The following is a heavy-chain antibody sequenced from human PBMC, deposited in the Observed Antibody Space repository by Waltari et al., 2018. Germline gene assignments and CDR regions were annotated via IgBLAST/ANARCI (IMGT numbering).Heavy chain of an antibody. J-gene: IGHJ3*02. Sequence: QVQLQESGPGLVKPSETLSLTCAVSGYSISSGYYWGWIRKPPGKGLEWIGSIYHSGSTYYNPSLKSRVTISVDTSKNQFSLKLSSVTAADTAVYYCARSRSRYCSGGSCYGVFAFDIWGQGTMVTVSS. CDR1: GYSISSGYY. D-gene: IGHD2-15*01. CDR2: IYHSGST. CDR3: ARSRSRYCSGGSCYGVFAFDI. V-gene: IGHV4-38-2*01.